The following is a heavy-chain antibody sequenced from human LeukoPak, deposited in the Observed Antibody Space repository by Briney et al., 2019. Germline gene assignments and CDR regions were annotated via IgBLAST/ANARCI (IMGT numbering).Heavy chain of an antibody. D-gene: IGHD1-26*01. CDR2: IHNSGNT. V-gene: IGHV4-39*02. CDR3: ASGGGSYTN. CDR1: GDSIRSSTYY. J-gene: IGHJ4*02. Sequence: SETLSLTCSVSGDSIRSSTYYWGWIRQPPGKGLEWIGNIHNSGNTYYNPSLKSRVTISIDTSKTHFSLNLSSVTAADTAVYYCASGGGSYTNWGQGTLVTVSS.